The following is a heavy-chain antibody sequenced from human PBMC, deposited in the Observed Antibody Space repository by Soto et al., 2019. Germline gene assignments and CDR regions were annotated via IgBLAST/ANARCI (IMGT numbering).Heavy chain of an antibody. D-gene: IGHD3-16*01. Sequence: QIQLVQSGAEVKKPGASVKVSCKSSGYTFTSYAVTWVRQAPGQGLEWMGWIRAHNDNTNYAQKLQGRVTMTTDTSTSTAYMELRSLRSDDTAVYYCARSSGGVYGIIIEGTNWFAPWGQGTLVTVSS. V-gene: IGHV1-18*01. CDR1: GYTFTSYA. CDR2: IRAHNDNT. CDR3: ARSSGGVYGIIIEGTNWFAP. J-gene: IGHJ5*02.